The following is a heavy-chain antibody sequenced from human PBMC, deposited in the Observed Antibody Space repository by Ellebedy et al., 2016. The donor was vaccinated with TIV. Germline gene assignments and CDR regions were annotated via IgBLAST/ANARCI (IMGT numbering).Heavy chain of an antibody. CDR2: ISGSSSTI. Sequence: GESLKISCAASGFTFRDYYMSWIRQAPGKGLEWVSYISGSSSTIYYADSVKGRFTISRDNAKNSLYLQMNSLRAEDTALYYCAKDKRMNTFGGVIDYWGQGTLVTVSS. CDR1: GFTFRDYY. J-gene: IGHJ4*02. D-gene: IGHD3-16*01. CDR3: AKDKRMNTFGGVIDY. V-gene: IGHV3-11*01.